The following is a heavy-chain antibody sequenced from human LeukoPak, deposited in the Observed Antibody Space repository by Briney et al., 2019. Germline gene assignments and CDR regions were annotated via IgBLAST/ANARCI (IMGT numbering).Heavy chain of an antibody. Sequence: PSETLSLTCTVSGGSISSYYWSWIRQPPGKGLEWIGYIYYSGSTNYNPSPKSRVTISVDTSKNQFSLNLSSVTAADTAVYYCARDDSSGYSTYFDSWGQGVLVTVSS. CDR1: GGSISSYY. D-gene: IGHD3-22*01. J-gene: IGHJ4*02. V-gene: IGHV4-59*12. CDR3: ARDDSSGYSTYFDS. CDR2: IYYSGST.